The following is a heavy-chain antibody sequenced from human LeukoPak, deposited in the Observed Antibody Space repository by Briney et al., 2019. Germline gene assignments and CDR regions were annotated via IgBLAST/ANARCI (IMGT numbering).Heavy chain of an antibody. V-gene: IGHV3-23*01. CDR1: GFTFSSYA. J-gene: IGHJ6*03. CDR3: ARARTIFGVVDYYYMDV. D-gene: IGHD3-3*01. Sequence: PGGSLRLSCAASGFTFSSYAMSWVRQAPGKGLEWVSAISGSGGSTYYADSVKGRFTISRDNSKNTLYLQMNSLRAEDTAVYYCARARTIFGVVDYYYMDVWGKGTTVTVSS. CDR2: ISGSGGST.